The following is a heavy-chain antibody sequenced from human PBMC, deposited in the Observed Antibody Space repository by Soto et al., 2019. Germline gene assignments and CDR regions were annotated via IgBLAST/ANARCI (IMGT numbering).Heavy chain of an antibody. CDR3: ARVRSSGGAYSRRWFDP. D-gene: IGHD5-18*01. Sequence: PSETLSLTSAITSSSVTGSNYWRWVSQTRGKGLEWIGANYHSGVSHNKPTHKKGVAMSGDKSKILFSLYLKYLTAADTAVYYCARVRSSGGAYSRRWFDPWGQGTQVTVSS. V-gene: IGHV4-4*02. J-gene: IGHJ5*02. CDR1: SSSVTGSNY. CDR2: NYHSGVS.